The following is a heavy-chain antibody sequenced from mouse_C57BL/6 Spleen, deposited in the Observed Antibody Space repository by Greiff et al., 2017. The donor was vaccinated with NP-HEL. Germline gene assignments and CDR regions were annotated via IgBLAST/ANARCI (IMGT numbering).Heavy chain of an antibody. Sequence: VQLQQSGAELVRPGASVTLSCKASGYTFTDYEMHWVKQTPVHGLEWIGAIDPETGGTAYNQKFKGKAILTADKSSSTAYMELRSLTSEDSAVYYCTNNYGYRAWFAYWGQGTLVTVSA. V-gene: IGHV1-15*01. J-gene: IGHJ3*01. CDR3: TNNYGYRAWFAY. D-gene: IGHD2-2*01. CDR2: IDPETGGT. CDR1: GYTFTDYE.